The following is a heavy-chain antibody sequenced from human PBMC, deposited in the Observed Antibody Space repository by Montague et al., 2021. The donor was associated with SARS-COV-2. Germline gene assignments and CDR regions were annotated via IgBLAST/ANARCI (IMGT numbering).Heavy chain of an antibody. J-gene: IGHJ4*02. D-gene: IGHD3-10*01. CDR2: INYSGTT. CDR3: ARGMIRGVTTPFDY. Sequence: SETLSLTYSVSSGSIISSGYYWGWIRQPPGKELEWIGNINYSGTTYYNPSLQSRGTISVDTSKNHLSLRLSSVTAADTAVYFCARGMIRGVTTPFDYWGQGSQVTVSS. V-gene: IGHV4-39*02. CDR1: SGSIISSGYY.